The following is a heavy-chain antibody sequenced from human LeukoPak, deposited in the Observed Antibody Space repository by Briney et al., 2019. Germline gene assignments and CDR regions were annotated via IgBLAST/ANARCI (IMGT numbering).Heavy chain of an antibody. D-gene: IGHD2-15*01. V-gene: IGHV3-7*01. CDR1: GFTFSSYL. J-gene: IGHJ4*02. CDR3: ARVALYCSCGSCYSHYFDY. CDR2: IKQDGSEK. Sequence: PGGSLRLSCADSGFTFSSYLMRWVRQAPGKGLEWVAHIKQDGSEKYYVDSVKGRFTISRDNAKNLLYLQMNSLRAEDTAVYYCARVALYCSCGSCYSHYFDYWGQGTLVTVSS.